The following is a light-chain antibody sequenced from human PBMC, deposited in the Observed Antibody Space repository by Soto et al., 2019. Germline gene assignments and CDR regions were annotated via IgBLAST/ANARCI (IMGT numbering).Light chain of an antibody. CDR3: SSYTSSSTLV. V-gene: IGLV2-14*01. CDR2: DVS. J-gene: IGLJ3*02. CDR1: SIDVGGYNY. Sequence: QSALTQPASVSGSPGQSITISCTGTSIDVGGYNYVSWYQQHPGKAPKLMIYDVSNRPSGVSNRFSGSKSGNTASLTISGLQAEDEAHYYCSSYTSSSTLVFGGGTQLTVL.